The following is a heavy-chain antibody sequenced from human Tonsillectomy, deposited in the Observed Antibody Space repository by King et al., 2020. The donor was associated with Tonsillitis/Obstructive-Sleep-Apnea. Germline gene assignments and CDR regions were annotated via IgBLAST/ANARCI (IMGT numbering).Heavy chain of an antibody. CDR2: ISYDGSNK. CDR3: ARDDYGGNSGFDY. CDR1: GFTFSSYA. J-gene: IGHJ4*02. Sequence: VQLVESGGGVVQPGRSLRLSCAASGFTFSSYAMHWVRQAPGKGLEWVAVISYDGSNKYYADSVKGRFTIPRDNSKNTLYLQMNSLRAEDTAVYYCARDDYGGNSGFDYWGQGTLVTVSS. D-gene: IGHD4-23*01. V-gene: IGHV3-30*04.